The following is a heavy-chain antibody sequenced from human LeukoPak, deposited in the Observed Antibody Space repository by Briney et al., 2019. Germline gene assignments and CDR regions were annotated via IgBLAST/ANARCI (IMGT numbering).Heavy chain of an antibody. Sequence: GGSLRLSCAASGFTFSSYSMNWVRQAPGKGLEWVSYISGSGSTIYYADSVKGRFTISRDNAKNSLYLQMNSLRAEDTAVYYCAELGITMIGGVWGKGTTVTVSS. CDR1: GFTFSSYS. D-gene: IGHD3-10*02. J-gene: IGHJ6*04. CDR3: AELGITMIGGV. CDR2: ISGSGSTI. V-gene: IGHV3-48*04.